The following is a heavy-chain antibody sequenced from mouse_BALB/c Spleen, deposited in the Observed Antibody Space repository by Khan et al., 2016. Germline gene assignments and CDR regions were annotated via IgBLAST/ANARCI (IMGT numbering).Heavy chain of an antibody. Sequence: QVQLKQPGAELMKPGASVKISCKATGYTFSSYWIEWVKPRPGHGLEWIGEILPGSGSTNYNEKFKGKAKFTADTSSNTAYMQLSSLTSEDSVVYYCARENWDEDYWGQGTTLTVSS. CDR3: ARENWDEDY. V-gene: IGHV1-9*01. D-gene: IGHD4-1*01. J-gene: IGHJ2*01. CDR2: ILPGSGST. CDR1: GYTFSSYW.